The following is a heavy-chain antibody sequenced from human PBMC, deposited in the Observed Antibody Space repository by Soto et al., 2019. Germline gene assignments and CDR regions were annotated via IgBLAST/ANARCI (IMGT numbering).Heavy chain of an antibody. CDR3: AGIQSKRLSGLDP. CDR2: IYYSGST. Sequence: QVQLQESGPGLVKPSQTLSLTCTVSGGSISSGDYYWSWIRQPPGKGLEWIGYIYYSGSTYYNPSLKSRVTISVDTSKNQFSLKLSSVTAADTAVYFCAGIQSKRLSGLDPWGQGTLVTVSS. CDR1: GGSISSGDYY. J-gene: IGHJ5*02. D-gene: IGHD5-18*01. V-gene: IGHV4-30-4*01.